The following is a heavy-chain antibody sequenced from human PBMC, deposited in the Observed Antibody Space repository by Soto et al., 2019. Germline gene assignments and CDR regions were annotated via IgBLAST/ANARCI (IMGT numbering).Heavy chain of an antibody. CDR3: ATQGSSTDAFDI. V-gene: IGHV1-24*01. D-gene: IGHD1-26*01. Sequence: ASVKVSCKVSGYTLTELSMHWVRQAPGKGLEWMGGFDPEDGETIYAQKFQDRVTMTEDTSTDTAYMELSSLRSEDTAVYYCATQGSSTDAFDIWGQGTMVTVSS. J-gene: IGHJ3*02. CDR1: GYTLTELS. CDR2: FDPEDGET.